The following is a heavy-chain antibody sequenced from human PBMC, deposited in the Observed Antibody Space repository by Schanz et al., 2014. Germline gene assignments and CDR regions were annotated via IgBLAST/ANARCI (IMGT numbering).Heavy chain of an antibody. Sequence: EVHLLESGGGLVQPGGSLRLSCAASGFTFSNHALSWVRQAPGKGLEWVSGIGGSGDSTHYADSVKGRFTISRDNSKNTLFLQMSSLRAEDTAVYYCARDGDFDYWGQGTLVTVSS. J-gene: IGHJ4*02. CDR1: GFTFSNHA. CDR2: IGGSGDST. CDR3: ARDGDFDY. V-gene: IGHV3-23*01.